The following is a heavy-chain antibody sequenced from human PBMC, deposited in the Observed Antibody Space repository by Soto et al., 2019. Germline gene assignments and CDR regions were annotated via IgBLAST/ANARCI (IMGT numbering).Heavy chain of an antibody. D-gene: IGHD6-19*01. CDR2: IYYSGST. V-gene: IGHV4-59*12. J-gene: IGHJ4*02. CDR3: ARAPGAVAGTGVDY. Sequence: SETLSLTCTVSGGSISSYYWSWIRQPPGKGLEWIGYIYYSGSTNYNPSLKSRVTISVDTSKNQFSLKLSSVTAADTAVYYCARAPGAVAGTGVDYWGQGTLVTVSS. CDR1: GGSISSYY.